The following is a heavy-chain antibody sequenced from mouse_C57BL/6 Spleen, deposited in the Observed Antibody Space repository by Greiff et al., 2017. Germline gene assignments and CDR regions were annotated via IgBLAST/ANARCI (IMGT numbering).Heavy chain of an antibody. Sequence: VQLQQSGAELVKPGASVKISCKASGYAFSSYWMNWVKQRPGKGLEWIGQLYPGDGDTNYNGKFKGKATLTADKSSSTAYMQLSSLTSEDSAVYFCAREGIYDYDERFAYWGQGTLVTVSA. V-gene: IGHV1-80*01. CDR2: LYPGDGDT. CDR3: AREGIYDYDERFAY. D-gene: IGHD2-4*01. CDR1: GYAFSSYW. J-gene: IGHJ3*01.